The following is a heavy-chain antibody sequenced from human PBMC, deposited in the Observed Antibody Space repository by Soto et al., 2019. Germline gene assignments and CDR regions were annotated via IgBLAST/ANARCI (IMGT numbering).Heavy chain of an antibody. CDR2: INSDGSST. J-gene: IGHJ6*02. Sequence: PGGSLRLSCAASGFTFSSYWMHWVGQAPGKGLVWVSRINSDGSSTSYADSVKGRFTISRDNAKNTVYLQMNSLRAEDTAVYYCASPYMYSSGLYFYGMDVWGQGTTVTVSS. D-gene: IGHD6-19*01. CDR1: GFTFSSYW. CDR3: ASPYMYSSGLYFYGMDV. V-gene: IGHV3-74*01.